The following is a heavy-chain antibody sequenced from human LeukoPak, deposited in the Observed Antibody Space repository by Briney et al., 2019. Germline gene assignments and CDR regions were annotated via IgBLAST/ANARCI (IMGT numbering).Heavy chain of an antibody. CDR3: ARDPYDILTGYFDFDY. CDR2: INPNSGGT. CDR1: GYTFTGYY. D-gene: IGHD3-9*01. J-gene: IGHJ4*01. V-gene: IGHV1-2*02. Sequence: ASVKLSCKASGYTFTGYYMNWVRQAPGQGLEWMGWINPNSGGTNYAQKFQGRGTMTRDTSISTAYMELSRLRSDDTAVYYCARDPYDILTGYFDFDYWGQGTLVTVSS.